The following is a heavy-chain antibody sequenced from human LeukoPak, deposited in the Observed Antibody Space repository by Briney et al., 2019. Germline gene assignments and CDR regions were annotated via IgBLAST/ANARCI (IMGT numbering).Heavy chain of an antibody. V-gene: IGHV3-48*04. CDR2: ISSSSSAI. CDR3: ARDVCSSTSCHRYYYYMDV. D-gene: IGHD2-2*01. CDR1: GFTFSTYS. J-gene: IGHJ6*03. Sequence: GGSLRLSCAASGFTFSTYSMNWVRQAPGKGLEWVSYISSSSSAIYYADSVKGRFTISRDNAKNSLYLQMNSLRAEDTAVYYCARDVCSSTSCHRYYYYMDVWGKGTTVTVSS.